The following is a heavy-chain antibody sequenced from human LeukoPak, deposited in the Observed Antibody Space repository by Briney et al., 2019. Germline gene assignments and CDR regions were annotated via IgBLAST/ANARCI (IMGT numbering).Heavy chain of an antibody. CDR2: IIPIFGTA. V-gene: IGHV1-69*06. CDR1: GGTFISYA. CDR3: ARLCSIRWCLHDWFDP. Sequence: SVKVSCKASGGTFISYAISWVRQAPGQGLEWMGGIIPIFGTANYAQKFQGRVTITADKSTSTAYMELRSLRSDDTAVYYCARLCSIRWCLHDWFDPWGQGPLVTVSS. D-gene: IGHD2-21*01. J-gene: IGHJ5*02.